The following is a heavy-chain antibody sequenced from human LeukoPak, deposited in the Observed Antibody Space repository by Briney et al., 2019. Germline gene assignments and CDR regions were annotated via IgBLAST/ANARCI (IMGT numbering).Heavy chain of an antibody. Sequence: SETLSLTCAVYGGSFSGYYWSWIRQPPGKGLEWIGEINHSGSTNYNPSLKSRVTISVDTSKNQFSLKLSSVTAADTAVYYCAGFNISGGSSPVRSYGMDVWGQGTTVTVSS. CDR3: AGFNISGGSSPVRSYGMDV. V-gene: IGHV4-34*01. CDR1: GGSFSGYY. D-gene: IGHD2-15*01. J-gene: IGHJ6*02. CDR2: INHSGST.